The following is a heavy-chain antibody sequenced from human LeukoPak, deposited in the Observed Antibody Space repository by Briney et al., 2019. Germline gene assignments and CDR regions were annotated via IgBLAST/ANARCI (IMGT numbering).Heavy chain of an antibody. J-gene: IGHJ5*02. V-gene: IGHV3-7*03. CDR3: ARVRGYCSSISCFDGFDP. Sequence: PGGSLRLSCAASGFTFSNYWMSWVRQAPGKGLEWVANMKQDGSEKYYVDSVKGRCTISRDNAKNSLFLQMNSLRAEDTAVYYCARVRGYCSSISCFDGFDPWGQGTLVTVSS. D-gene: IGHD2-2*01. CDR2: MKQDGSEK. CDR1: GFTFSNYW.